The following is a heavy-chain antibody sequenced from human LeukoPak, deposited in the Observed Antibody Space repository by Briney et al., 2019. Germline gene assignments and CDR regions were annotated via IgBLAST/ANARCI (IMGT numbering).Heavy chain of an antibody. J-gene: IGHJ5*02. CDR2: KYARGSS. Sequence: SETLSLTCTVSGGSISNYYWSWIRQPAGKGLEWIGRKYARGSSNYNPPVQSRVTMSVDTSKNQFSLKLRYVTAADTAVYYCARTYMTSARFDPWGQGALVTVSS. V-gene: IGHV4-4*07. D-gene: IGHD2-21*02. CDR3: ARTYMTSARFDP. CDR1: GGSISNYY.